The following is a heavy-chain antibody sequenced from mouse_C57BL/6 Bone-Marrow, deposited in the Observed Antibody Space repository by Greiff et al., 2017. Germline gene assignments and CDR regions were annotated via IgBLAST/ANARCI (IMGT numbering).Heavy chain of an antibody. CDR1: GYTFTSYT. V-gene: IGHV1-4*01. D-gene: IGHD4-1*01. CDR3: ARSRTGGY. Sequence: VQRVESGAELARPGASVKMSCKASGYTFTSYTMHWVQQRPGQGLEWIGYINPSSGYTKYNQKFKDKATLTADKSSSTAYMQLSSLTSEDSAVYYCARSRTGGYWGQGTTLTVSS. CDR2: INPSSGYT. J-gene: IGHJ2*01.